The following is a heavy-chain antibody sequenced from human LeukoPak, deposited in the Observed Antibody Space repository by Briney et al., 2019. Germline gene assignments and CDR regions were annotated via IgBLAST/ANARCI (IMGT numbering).Heavy chain of an antibody. D-gene: IGHD2-21*02. V-gene: IGHV4-30-2*01. CDR3: ARGSYCGGDCYSGWFDP. Sequence: SQTLSLTCAVSGGSISSGGYSWSWIRQPPGKGLEWIGYIYHSGSTYYNPSLKSRVTISVDRSKNQFSLKLSSVTAADTAVYYCARGSYCGGDCYSGWFDPWGLGTLVTVSS. CDR1: GGSISSGGYS. J-gene: IGHJ5*02. CDR2: IYHSGST.